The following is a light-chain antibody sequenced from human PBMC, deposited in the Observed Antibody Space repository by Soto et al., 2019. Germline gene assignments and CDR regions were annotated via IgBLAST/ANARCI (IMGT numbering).Light chain of an antibody. Sequence: IVLTQSPDTLSLSPGERATLSCRASQSVSSNYLAWYQQKLGQAPRLLIYDASRRATGIPDRFSGSGSGTDFTLTISSLEPEDFVVCYCQQYGRSPTFCQGTKVDIK. CDR2: DAS. CDR1: QSVSSNY. V-gene: IGKV3-20*01. J-gene: IGKJ1*01. CDR3: QQYGRSPT.